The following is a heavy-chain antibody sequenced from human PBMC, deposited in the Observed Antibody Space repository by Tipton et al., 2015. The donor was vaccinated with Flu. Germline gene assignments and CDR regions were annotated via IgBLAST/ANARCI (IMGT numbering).Heavy chain of an antibody. CDR2: IYTSRST. D-gene: IGHD4-17*01. J-gene: IGHJ5*02. CDR3: ARRTVTTEGNWFDP. V-gene: IGHV4-61*02. Sequence: TLSLTCTVSGGSISSGSFYWSWIRQPAGKGLEWIGRIYTSRSTNFNPSLKSRVTISVDTSKNHFSLKLSSVTAADTAVYYCARRTVTTEGNWFDPWGQGTLVTVSS. CDR1: GGSISSGSFY.